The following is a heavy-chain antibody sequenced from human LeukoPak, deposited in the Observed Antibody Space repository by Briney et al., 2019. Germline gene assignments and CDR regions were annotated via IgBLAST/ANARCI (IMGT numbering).Heavy chain of an antibody. V-gene: IGHV4-4*07. CDR2: IYTSGST. D-gene: IGHD3-9*01. CDR1: GGSISSYY. CDR3: ARDSDWFPHGDNWFDP. J-gene: IGHJ5*02. Sequence: MTSETLSLTCTVSGGSISSYYWSWIRQPAGKGLEWIGRIYTSGSTNYNPSLKSRVTMSVDTSKNQFSLKLSSVTAADTAVYYCARDSDWFPHGDNWFDPWGQGTLVTVSS.